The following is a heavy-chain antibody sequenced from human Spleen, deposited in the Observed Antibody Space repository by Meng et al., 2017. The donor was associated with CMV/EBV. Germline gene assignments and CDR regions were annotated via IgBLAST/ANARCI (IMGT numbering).Heavy chain of an antibody. D-gene: IGHD1-26*01. J-gene: IGHJ4*02. CDR3: ARHLRGYSWPKSD. CDR2: FFHSGDT. Sequence: WGGIRQRAGKRLKWIGSFFHSGDTYSNPSLRNRVAMSVDKSKNQFSLRVNSGTTTDTAVYYCARHLRGYSWPKSDWGQGTLVTVSS. V-gene: IGHV4-39*01.